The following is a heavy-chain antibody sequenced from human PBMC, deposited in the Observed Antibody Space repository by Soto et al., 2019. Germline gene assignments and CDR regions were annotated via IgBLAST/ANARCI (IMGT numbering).Heavy chain of an antibody. D-gene: IGHD4-17*01. Sequence: GGSLRLSCIASGFTFGDYTMAWFRQAPGGGLEWVSFIRSKAYGVTTEYAASVKGRFTISRDDSKSIAYLQMNRLQSEDTAVYYCARDVASYDYGDFYGMDVWGQGTTVTVSS. J-gene: IGHJ6*02. CDR1: GFTFGDYT. CDR3: ARDVASYDYGDFYGMDV. CDR2: IRSKAYGVTT. V-gene: IGHV3-49*03.